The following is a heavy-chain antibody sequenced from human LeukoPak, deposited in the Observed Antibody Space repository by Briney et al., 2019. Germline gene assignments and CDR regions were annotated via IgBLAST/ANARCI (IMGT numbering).Heavy chain of an antibody. CDR2: IHHTGSN. V-gene: IGHV4-4*02. J-gene: IGHJ4*02. Sequence: SETLSLTCAVSGVSISNNNWWTWLRQPPGKGLEWIGEIHHTGSNNYKPSLKSRVTMSIDKSKRQFSLKLTSVTVADTAVYYCARGGWRGKTYDYWGQGTLVTVSS. CDR3: ARGGWRGKTYDY. CDR1: GVSISNNNW. D-gene: IGHD5-12*01.